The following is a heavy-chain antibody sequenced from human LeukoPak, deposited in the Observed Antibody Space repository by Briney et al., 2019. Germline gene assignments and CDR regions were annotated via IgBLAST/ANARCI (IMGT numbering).Heavy chain of an antibody. Sequence: GGSLRLSCAASGFAFSSYEMNWVRQAPGKGLEWVSYISSSGGTIFYADAVKGRFTISRDNAMNSLYLQMNSLRAEDTAVYYCARHLYGGDYWGQGTLVTVSS. CDR2: ISSSGGTI. CDR1: GFAFSSYE. J-gene: IGHJ4*02. CDR3: ARHLYGGDY. V-gene: IGHV3-48*03. D-gene: IGHD4-17*01.